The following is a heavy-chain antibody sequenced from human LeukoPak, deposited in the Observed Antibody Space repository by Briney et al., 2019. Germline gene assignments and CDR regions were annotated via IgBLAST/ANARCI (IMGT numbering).Heavy chain of an antibody. J-gene: IGHJ4*02. CDR1: GFTFSSYA. V-gene: IGHV3-23*01. CDR2: ISGSGDST. CDR3: ARQMATILDGILDY. D-gene: IGHD5-24*01. Sequence: GGSLRLSCAASGFTFSSYAMSWVRQAPGKGLEWVSAISGSGDSTHYADSVKGRFTISRDNSKNTLYLQMNSLKTEDTALYYCARQMATILDGILDYWGQGTLVTVSS.